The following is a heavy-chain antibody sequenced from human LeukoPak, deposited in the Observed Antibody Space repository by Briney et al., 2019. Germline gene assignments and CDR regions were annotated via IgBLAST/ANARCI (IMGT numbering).Heavy chain of an antibody. V-gene: IGHV3-53*04. J-gene: IGHJ4*01. CDR2: IYSGGST. Sequence: GGSLRLSCAASGFTVSSNYMSWVRQAPGKGLEWVSVIYSGGSTYYADSVKGRFTISRRNSKNTLYLQMNSLRAEDTAVYYCAXVXXXXPYXFDYWGXGTLVTV. CDR3: AXVXXXXPYXFDY. CDR1: GFTVSSNY.